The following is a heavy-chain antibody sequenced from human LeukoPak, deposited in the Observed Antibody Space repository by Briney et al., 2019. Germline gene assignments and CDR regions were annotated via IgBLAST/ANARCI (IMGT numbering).Heavy chain of an antibody. J-gene: IGHJ4*01. V-gene: IGHV4-4*02. D-gene: IGHD6-19*01. CDR3: AREVAAGSYRGFDY. CDR1: GGSISTDNW. CDR2: IYHNGDV. Sequence: SWTLSLTCAVSGGSISTDNWWHWIRQSPGKGLEWIAEIYHNGDVHYNPSLKSRVTMSVDTSKNQFSLKVNSVTAADAATYFCAREVAAGSYRGFDYWGQGTLVTVSS.